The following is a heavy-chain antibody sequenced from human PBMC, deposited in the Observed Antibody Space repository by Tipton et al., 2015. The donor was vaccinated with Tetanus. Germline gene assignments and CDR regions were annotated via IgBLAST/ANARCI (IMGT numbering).Heavy chain of an antibody. J-gene: IGHJ1*01. CDR1: GGSFNGYY. V-gene: IGHV4-34*01. CDR3: ARGPLRFFDH. CDR2: IHQTGTT. Sequence: TLSLTCVVYGGSFNGYYWNWIRQSPRKGLEWIGEIHQTGTTNYNPSLKSRVSISLDMAKNQFSLRLTSVTAADTAMYYCARGPLRFFDHWGQGTLVTVSS.